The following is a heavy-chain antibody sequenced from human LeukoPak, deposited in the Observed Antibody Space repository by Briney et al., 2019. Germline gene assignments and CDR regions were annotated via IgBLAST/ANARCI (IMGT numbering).Heavy chain of an antibody. J-gene: IGHJ4*02. Sequence: ASVKVSCKASGYTFTSNYIRWVRQAPGQGLEWMGMIYPRDGSTSYAQKFQGRVTVTRDTSTSTVHMELSGLRSEDTAVYYCARDQEGFDYWGQGTLVTVSS. CDR1: GYTFTSNY. V-gene: IGHV1-46*01. CDR2: IYPRDGST. CDR3: ARDQEGFDY.